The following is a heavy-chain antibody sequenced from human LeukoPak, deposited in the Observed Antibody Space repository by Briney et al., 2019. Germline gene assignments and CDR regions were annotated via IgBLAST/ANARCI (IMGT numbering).Heavy chain of an antibody. Sequence: GGSLRLSCAASGFSFSSHAMCWVRQAPGKGLEWVSSIDISGTRTYYADSVQGRFTISRDNSKNTLYLQMNSLRAEDTALYYCANEVRPNDYWGQGSLVTVSS. CDR1: GFSFSSHA. D-gene: IGHD1-1*01. CDR3: ANEVRPNDY. V-gene: IGHV3-23*05. CDR2: IDISGTRT. J-gene: IGHJ4*02.